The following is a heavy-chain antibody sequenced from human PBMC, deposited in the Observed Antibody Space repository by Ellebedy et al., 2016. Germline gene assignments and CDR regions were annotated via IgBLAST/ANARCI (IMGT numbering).Heavy chain of an antibody. J-gene: IGHJ5*02. Sequence: GESLKISCVASGFTFGDYAMSWFRRAPGKGLEWVGFIRSKAYGGTTEYAASVKGRFTISRDDSKNTLYLQMNSLRAEDTAVYYCARGVGSGWFDPWGQGTLVTVSS. V-gene: IGHV3-49*03. D-gene: IGHD2-15*01. CDR2: IRSKAYGGTT. CDR1: GFTFGDYA. CDR3: ARGVGSGWFDP.